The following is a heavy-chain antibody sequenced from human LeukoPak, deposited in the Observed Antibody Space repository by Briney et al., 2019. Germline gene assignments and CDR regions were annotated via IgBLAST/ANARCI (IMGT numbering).Heavy chain of an antibody. J-gene: IGHJ6*03. CDR1: GFTFDDYG. D-gene: IGHD6-13*01. CDR2: INWNGGST. CDR3: ARDAAVQQLGYYYYYMDV. Sequence: GGSLRLSCAASGFTFDDYGMSWVRQAPGKGLEWVSGINWNGGSTGYADSVKGRFTISRDNAKNSLYLQMNSLRAEDTAVYYCARDAAVQQLGYYYYYMDVWGKGTTVTVSS. V-gene: IGHV3-20*04.